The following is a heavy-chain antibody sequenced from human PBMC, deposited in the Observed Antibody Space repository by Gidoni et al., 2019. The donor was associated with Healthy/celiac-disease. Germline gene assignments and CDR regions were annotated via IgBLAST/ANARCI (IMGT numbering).Heavy chain of an antibody. Sequence: EVQLVESGGGVVRPGGSLRLSCAASGFTFDDYGMSWVRQAPGKGLAWVSGINWNGGSTGYADSVKGRFTISRDNAKNSLYLQMNSLRAEDTALYHCARDGGTYGDYDSGGDNWFDPWGQGTLVTVSS. CDR2: INWNGGST. V-gene: IGHV3-20*01. J-gene: IGHJ5*02. D-gene: IGHD4-17*01. CDR1: GFTFDDYG. CDR3: ARDGGTYGDYDSGGDNWFDP.